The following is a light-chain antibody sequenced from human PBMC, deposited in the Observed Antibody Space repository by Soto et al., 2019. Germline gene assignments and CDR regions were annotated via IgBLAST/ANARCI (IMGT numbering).Light chain of an antibody. CDR1: SSDVGGYNR. CDR2: GVS. Sequence: QSVLTQPPSVSGSPGQSVTISCTGTSSDVGGYNRVSWYQQPPGKAPKLLIYGVSNRPSGGSTRFSGSKSGNTASLTISGVQAEDEVDYYWTSYVTGSAYVFGPVTKLTVL. J-gene: IGLJ1*01. CDR3: TSYVTGSAYV. V-gene: IGLV2-18*02.